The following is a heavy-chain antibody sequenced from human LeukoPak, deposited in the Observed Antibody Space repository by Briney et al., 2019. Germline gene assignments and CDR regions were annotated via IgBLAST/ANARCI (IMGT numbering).Heavy chain of an antibody. J-gene: IGHJ6*02. Sequence: SVKVSCKASGGTFSSYAISWVRQAPGQGLEWMGRIIPILGIANYAQKFQGRVTITADKSTSTAYMELSSLRSEDTAVYYCASSYYDSSGYWEIYGMDVWGQGTTVTVSS. D-gene: IGHD3-22*01. CDR2: IIPILGIA. V-gene: IGHV1-69*04. CDR3: ASSYYDSSGYWEIYGMDV. CDR1: GGTFSSYA.